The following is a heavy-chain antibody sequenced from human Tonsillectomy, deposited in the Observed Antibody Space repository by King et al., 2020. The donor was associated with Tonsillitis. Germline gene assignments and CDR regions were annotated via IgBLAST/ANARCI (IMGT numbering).Heavy chain of an antibody. V-gene: IGHV4-30-2*01. CDR2: IYHVGNP. D-gene: IGHD3-22*01. Sequence: QLQESGSGLVKPSEALSLTCAVSGGSISTGGYSWSWIRQPPGKGLEWIAYIYHVGNPFYRSSLPSRVTISVDSSKNQFSLKLTSLTAADTAMYYCARGYFYDGGGSARTYYFDSWGQGTLVTVSS. J-gene: IGHJ4*02. CDR3: ARGYFYDGGGSARTYYFDS. CDR1: GGSISTGGYS.